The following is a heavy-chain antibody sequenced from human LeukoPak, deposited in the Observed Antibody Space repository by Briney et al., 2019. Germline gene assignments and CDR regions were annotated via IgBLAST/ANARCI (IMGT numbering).Heavy chain of an antibody. Sequence: GGSLRLSCAASGFTFSNYPIHWVRQAPGKGLEFVSSIHSNGISTYYGNSVKGRFTVSRDNAKNSLYLQMNSLRAEDTAVYYCAELGITMIGGVWGKGTTVTISS. CDR2: IHSNGIST. CDR1: GFTFSNYP. J-gene: IGHJ6*04. V-gene: IGHV3-64*01. CDR3: AELGITMIGGV. D-gene: IGHD3-10*02.